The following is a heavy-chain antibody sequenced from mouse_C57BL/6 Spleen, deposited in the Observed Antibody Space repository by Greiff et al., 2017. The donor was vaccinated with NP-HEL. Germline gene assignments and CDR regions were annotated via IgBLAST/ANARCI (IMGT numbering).Heavy chain of an antibody. Sequence: VQLQQSGAELVRPGASVKLSCKASGYTFTDYYINWVKQRPGQGLEWIARIYPGSGNTYYNEKFKGKATLTAEKSSSTAYMQLSSLTSEDSAVYFCARVSPDEYDEEMDYWGQGTSVTVSS. J-gene: IGHJ4*01. CDR1: GYTFTDYY. CDR3: ARVSPDEYDEEMDY. V-gene: IGHV1-76*01. D-gene: IGHD2-4*01. CDR2: IYPGSGNT.